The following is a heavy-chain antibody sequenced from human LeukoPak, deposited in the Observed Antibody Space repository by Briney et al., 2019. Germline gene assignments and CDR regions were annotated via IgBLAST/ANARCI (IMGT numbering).Heavy chain of an antibody. J-gene: IGHJ4*02. V-gene: IGHV4-34*01. CDR1: GGSFSGYY. D-gene: IGHD3-10*01. Sequence: SETLSLTCAVYGGSFSGYYWTWIRQSPGKGLEWIGEINHIGSTNYNPSLKSRVTMSVDTSKNQFSLNLSSVTAADTAVYYCARHGRYYYYGSGSYRGFDYWGQGTLVTVSS. CDR2: INHIGST. CDR3: ARHGRYYYYGSGSYRGFDY.